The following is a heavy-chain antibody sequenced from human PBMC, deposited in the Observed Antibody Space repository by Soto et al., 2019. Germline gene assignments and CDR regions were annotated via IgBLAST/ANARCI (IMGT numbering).Heavy chain of an antibody. D-gene: IGHD3-22*01. CDR2: IYHTGSA. CDR3: ARAHYGPSGYYFDS. V-gene: IGHV4-30-2*01. Sequence: QVQLQESGSGLVKPSETLSLTCSVSGDSITSGGYSWSWIRQPPRRGLEWIGYIYHTGSASYSPSLKGRVTISVDKSKNQFSLSLISVTAADTAIYYCARAHYGPSGYYFDSWGQGSLFTVSS. CDR1: GDSITSGGYS. J-gene: IGHJ4*02.